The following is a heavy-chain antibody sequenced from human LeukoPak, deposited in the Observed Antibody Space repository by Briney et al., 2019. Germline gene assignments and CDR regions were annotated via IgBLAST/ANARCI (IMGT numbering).Heavy chain of an antibody. CDR3: SGSYHYYYYGMDV. Sequence: GGSLRLSCAASGFTFDDYAMHWVRQAPGKGLEWVSLISGDGGSTYYADSVKGRFTISRDNSKNSLYLQMNSLRTEDTALYYCSGSYHYYYYGMDVWGQGTTVTVSS. CDR2: ISGDGGST. D-gene: IGHD3-10*01. J-gene: IGHJ6*02. V-gene: IGHV3-43*02. CDR1: GFTFDDYA.